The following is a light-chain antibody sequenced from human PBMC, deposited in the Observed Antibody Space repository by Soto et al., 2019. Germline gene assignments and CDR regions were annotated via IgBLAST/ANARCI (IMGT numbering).Light chain of an antibody. CDR2: GAS. V-gene: IGKV3-20*01. CDR1: QSVSSNY. Sequence: LSPGDRDTLSCRASQSVSSNYLAWYPQKPGQAPRLLIYGASSRATGIPDRFSGSGSGTDFTLTISRLEPEDFAVYYCQRYGTSLPLTFGGGTK. J-gene: IGKJ4*01. CDR3: QRYGTSLPLT.